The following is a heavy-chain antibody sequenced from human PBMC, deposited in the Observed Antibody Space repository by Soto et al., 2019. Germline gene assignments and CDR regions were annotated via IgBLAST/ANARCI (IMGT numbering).Heavy chain of an antibody. CDR1: GGSFSGYY. D-gene: IGHD3-10*01. J-gene: IGHJ4*02. Sequence: SETLSLTCAVYGGSFSGYYWSWIRQPPGKGLEWIGEINHSGSTNYNPSLKSRVTISVDTSKNQFSLKLSSVTAADTAVYYCARGLRVTTVRGVMRRHYYFDYWGQGTLVTVSS. V-gene: IGHV4-34*01. CDR3: ARGLRVTTVRGVMRRHYYFDY. CDR2: INHSGST.